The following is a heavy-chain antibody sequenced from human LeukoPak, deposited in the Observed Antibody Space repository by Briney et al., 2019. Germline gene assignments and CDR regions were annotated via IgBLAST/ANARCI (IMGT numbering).Heavy chain of an antibody. CDR2: ISGGGGST. CDR3: AKDLTRCGGDCYSSYYGMDV. D-gene: IGHD2-21*02. Sequence: GGSLRLSCAASGFTFSSYAMSWVRQAPGKGLEWVSAISGGGGSTYYADSVKGRFTISRDNSKNTLYLQMNSLRAEDTAVYYCAKDLTRCGGDCYSSYYGMDVWGQGTTVTVSS. V-gene: IGHV3-23*01. CDR1: GFTFSSYA. J-gene: IGHJ6*02.